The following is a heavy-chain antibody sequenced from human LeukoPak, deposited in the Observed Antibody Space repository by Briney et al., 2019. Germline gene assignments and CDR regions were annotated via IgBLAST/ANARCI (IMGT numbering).Heavy chain of an antibody. Sequence: SQTLSLTCAISGDSVSSNSVAWNWIRQSPSRGLEWLGRTYYRSKWYNDYAVSVKSRITINPDTSKNQFSLQLNSVTPEDTAVYYCAKIGDSYYYGMDVWGQGTTVTVSS. CDR3: AKIGDSYYYGMDV. CDR1: GDSVSSNSVA. V-gene: IGHV6-1*01. D-gene: IGHD2/OR15-2a*01. J-gene: IGHJ6*02. CDR2: TYYRSKWYN.